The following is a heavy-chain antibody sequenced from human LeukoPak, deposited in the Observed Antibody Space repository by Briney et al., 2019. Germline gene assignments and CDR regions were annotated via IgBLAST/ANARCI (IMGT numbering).Heavy chain of an antibody. D-gene: IGHD4-17*01. V-gene: IGHV3-30-3*01. CDR3: AKDSRNDYGDYVPFDY. CDR2: ISYDGSNK. J-gene: IGHJ4*02. Sequence: PGGSLRLSCAASGFTFSSYAMHWVRQAPGKGLEWVAVISYDGSNKYYADSVKGRFTISRDNSKNSLYLQMNSLRAEDTALYYCAKDSRNDYGDYVPFDYWGQGTLVTVSS. CDR1: GFTFSSYA.